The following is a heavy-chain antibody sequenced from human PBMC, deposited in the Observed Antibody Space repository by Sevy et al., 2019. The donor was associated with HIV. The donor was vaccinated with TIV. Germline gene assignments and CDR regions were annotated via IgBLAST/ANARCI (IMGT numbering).Heavy chain of an antibody. J-gene: IGHJ6*02. CDR1: GGSFSGYY. CDR3: ARGLIRGLERRLWYYYYGMDV. V-gene: IGHV4-34*01. Sequence: LLAASETLSLTCAVYGGSFSGYYWSWIRQPPGKGLEWIGEINHSGSTNYNPSLKSRVTISVDTSKNQFSLKLSSVTAADTAVYYCARGLIRGLERRLWYYYYGMDVWGQGTTVTVSS. D-gene: IGHD1-1*01. CDR2: INHSGST.